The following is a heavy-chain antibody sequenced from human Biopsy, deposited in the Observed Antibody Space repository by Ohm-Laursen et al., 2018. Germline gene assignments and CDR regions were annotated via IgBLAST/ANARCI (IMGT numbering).Heavy chain of an antibody. CDR1: GGDINNYY. J-gene: IGHJ3*01. D-gene: IGHD3-22*01. CDR2: IYPGGST. Sequence: SETLSLTCNVSGGDINNYYWSWIRQPAGKGLEWIGRIYPGGSTNYNPSPKRRVTMSVDTSKKQLSLRLRSVTAADTAMYYCASVVLGPTNDAFDLWGQGTMVVVSS. CDR3: ASVVLGPTNDAFDL. V-gene: IGHV4-4*07.